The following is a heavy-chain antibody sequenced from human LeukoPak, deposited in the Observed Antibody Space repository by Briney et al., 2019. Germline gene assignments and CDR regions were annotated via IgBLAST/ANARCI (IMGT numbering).Heavy chain of an antibody. D-gene: IGHD3-16*01. J-gene: IGHJ4*02. Sequence: PGGSLRLSCTTSGFIFRTYWMHWVRRAPGKGLVWVSRISNDGRNINYAGSVKGRFTISRDNAKNTLYLQRNSLRAEDTAMYYCTRDNLEWGSVFYYWGQGALVTVSS. CDR1: GFIFRTYW. V-gene: IGHV3-74*01. CDR2: ISNDGRNI. CDR3: TRDNLEWGSVFYY.